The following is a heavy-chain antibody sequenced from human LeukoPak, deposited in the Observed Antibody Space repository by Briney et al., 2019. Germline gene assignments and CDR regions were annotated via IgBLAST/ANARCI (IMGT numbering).Heavy chain of an antibody. CDR1: GFSIHSFW. CDR2: IKPDGSEK. V-gene: IGHV3-7*01. D-gene: IGHD4-23*01. Sequence: GGSLRLSCVVSGFSIHSFWMNWVRQAPGKGLEWVANIKPDGSEKSYVDSVKGRFTISRDNSKNTLYLQMNSLRPEDTALYYCARGLGYGGNSLPDYWGQGTLVTVSS. J-gene: IGHJ4*02. CDR3: ARGLGYGGNSLPDY.